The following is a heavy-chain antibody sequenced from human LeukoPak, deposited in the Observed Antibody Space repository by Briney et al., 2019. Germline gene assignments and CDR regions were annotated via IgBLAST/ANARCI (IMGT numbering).Heavy chain of an antibody. CDR3: ARAKVMVYAYYYYGMDV. CDR1: GGSISSYY. Sequence: PSETLSLTCTVSGGSISSYYWSWIRQPPGKGLEWIGYIYYSGSTNYNPSLKSRVTISVDTSKNQFSLKLSSVTAADTAVYYCARAKVMVYAYYYYGMDVWGQGTMVTVSS. V-gene: IGHV4-59*01. J-gene: IGHJ6*02. D-gene: IGHD2-8*01. CDR2: IYYSGST.